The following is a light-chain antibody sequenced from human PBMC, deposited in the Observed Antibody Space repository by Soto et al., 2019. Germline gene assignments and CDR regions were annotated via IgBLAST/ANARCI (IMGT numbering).Light chain of an antibody. CDR2: KAP. CDR1: LSLVNSYVNSY. J-gene: IGKJ2*03. CDR3: KQGRYWSS. Sequence: TTQSPLSLSVTLGQPASISCTSSLSLVNSYVNSYLNCFHQSPGQSPRRLLYKAPTRDSGVPDRFCGRESGTDFAQKISRVEAEDVGIYYCKQGRYWSSFGQGTRLVS. V-gene: IGKV2-30*01.